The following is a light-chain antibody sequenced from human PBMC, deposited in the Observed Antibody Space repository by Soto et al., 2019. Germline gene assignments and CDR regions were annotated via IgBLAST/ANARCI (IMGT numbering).Light chain of an antibody. CDR3: QKYGTFWT. CDR2: GVS. V-gene: IGKV3-20*01. Sequence: ELVLTQSPVALSLSSGERATLSCRASQSVSSTLLTWYQQKPGQAPRLLIYGVSSRATGIPDRFSGSGSGTDFTLTISRVEPEDFAVYYCQKYGTFWTFGQGTKVEIK. J-gene: IGKJ1*01. CDR1: QSVSSTL.